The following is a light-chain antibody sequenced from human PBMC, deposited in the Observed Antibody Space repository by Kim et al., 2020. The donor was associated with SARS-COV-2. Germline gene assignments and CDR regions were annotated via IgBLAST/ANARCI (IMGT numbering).Light chain of an antibody. Sequence: TATINCKSSQTVLYGSNNKTCIVLYQQKPGPPPTVLIYWASTRKSGVPDRFSGSGSGTDFTLTIRSLQTEDVAVYYCQQYYTTPYTFGQGTKLEI. J-gene: IGKJ2*01. V-gene: IGKV4-1*01. CDR2: WAS. CDR1: QTVLYGSNNKTC. CDR3: QQYYTTPYT.